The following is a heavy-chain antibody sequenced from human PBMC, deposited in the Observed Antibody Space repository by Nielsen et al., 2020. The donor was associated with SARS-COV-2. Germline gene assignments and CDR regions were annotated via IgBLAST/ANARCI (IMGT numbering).Heavy chain of an antibody. J-gene: IGHJ6*03. CDR2: ISYDGSNK. CDR1: GFTFSSYG. CDR3: ARGKGIYYYYMDV. Sequence: GESLKISCAASGFTFSSYGMHWVRQAPGKGLEWVAVISYDGSNKYYADSVKGRFTISRDNSKNTLYLQMNSLRAEDTAVYYCARGKGIYYYYMDVWGKGTTVTVSS. V-gene: IGHV3-30*03.